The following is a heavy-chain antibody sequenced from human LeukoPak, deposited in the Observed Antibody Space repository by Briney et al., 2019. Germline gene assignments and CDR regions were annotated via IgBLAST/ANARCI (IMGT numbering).Heavy chain of an antibody. V-gene: IGHV4-39*01. D-gene: IGHD3-22*01. Sequence: KSSETLSLTCTVSGGSISSSSYYWGWIRQPPGKGLEWIGSIYYSGSTYYNPSLKSRVTISVDTSKNQFSLKLSSVTAADTAVYYCAGGGLSRVDSSGYYYRDYWGQGTLVTVSS. CDR2: IYYSGST. CDR1: GGSISSSSYY. J-gene: IGHJ4*02. CDR3: AGGGLSRVDSSGYYYRDY.